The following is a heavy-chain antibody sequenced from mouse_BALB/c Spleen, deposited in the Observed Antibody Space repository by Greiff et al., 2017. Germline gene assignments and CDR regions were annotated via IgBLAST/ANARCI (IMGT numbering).Heavy chain of an antibody. CDR1: GYTFTSYV. CDR2: INPYNDGT. CDR3: ARVHYAMDY. V-gene: IGHV1-14*01. Sequence: EVKVVESGPELVKPGASVKMSCKASGYTFTSYVMHWVKQKPGQGLEWIGYINPYNDGTKYNEKFKGKATLTSDKSSSTAYMELSSLTSEDSAVYYCARVHYAMDYWGQGTSVTVSS. D-gene: IGHD1-2*01. J-gene: IGHJ4*01.